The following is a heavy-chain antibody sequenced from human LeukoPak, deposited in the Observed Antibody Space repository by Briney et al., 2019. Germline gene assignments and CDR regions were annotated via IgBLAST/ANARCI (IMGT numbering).Heavy chain of an antibody. Sequence: GGSLRLSCAASGFTFSSYGMHWVRQAPGKGLEWVAFIGYDGSNKYYAASVKGRFTISRDNSKNSLYLQMNSLRAEDTAVYYCANRAAGYNYGFDYWGQGTLVTVSS. D-gene: IGHD5-24*01. CDR2: IGYDGSNK. CDR3: ANRAAGYNYGFDY. J-gene: IGHJ4*02. V-gene: IGHV3-30*02. CDR1: GFTFSSYG.